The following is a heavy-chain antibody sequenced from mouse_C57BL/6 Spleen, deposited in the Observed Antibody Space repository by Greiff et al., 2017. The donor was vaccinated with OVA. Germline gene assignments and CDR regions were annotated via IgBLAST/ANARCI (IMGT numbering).Heavy chain of an antibody. Sequence: EVQLVESGGGLVKPGGSLKLSCAASGFTFSDYGMHWVRQAPEKGLEWVAYISSGSSTIYYADTVKGRFTISRDNAKNTLFLQMTSLRSEDTAMYYCARRNNYYAMDYWGQGTSVTVSS. CDR2: ISSGSSTI. CDR3: ARRNNYYAMDY. CDR1: GFTFSDYG. J-gene: IGHJ4*01. V-gene: IGHV5-17*01. D-gene: IGHD1-3*01.